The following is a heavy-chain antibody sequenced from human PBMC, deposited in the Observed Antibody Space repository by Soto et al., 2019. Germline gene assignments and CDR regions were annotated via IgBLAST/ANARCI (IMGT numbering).Heavy chain of an antibody. V-gene: IGHV3-53*01. Sequence: EVQLVESGGGLIQPGGSLRLSCAASGFTVSSNYMSWFRRAPGKGLGWVSVMYSGGSTYYADSVKGRFTSSRDKSKNTLYHQMNSLRAEDTAVDYCASFLSVDDWYYFDYWGQGTLVTVSS. CDR2: MYSGGST. CDR3: ASFLSVDDWYYFDY. D-gene: IGHD3-9*01. J-gene: IGHJ4*02. CDR1: GFTVSSNY.